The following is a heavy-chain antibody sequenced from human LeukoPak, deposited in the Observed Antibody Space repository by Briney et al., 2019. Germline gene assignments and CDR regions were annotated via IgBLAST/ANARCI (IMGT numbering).Heavy chain of an antibody. V-gene: IGHV4-39*01. CDR3: ARQTYYYDSSGYWLSGFDY. CDR2: IYYSGST. CDR1: GGSISSSSYY. Sequence: SETLSLTCTVSGGSISSSSYYWGWIRQPPGKGLEWIGSIYYSGSTYYNPSLKSRVTISVDTSKNQFSLKLSSVTAADTAVYYCARQTYYYDSSGYWLSGFDYWGQGTLVTVSS. J-gene: IGHJ4*02. D-gene: IGHD3-22*01.